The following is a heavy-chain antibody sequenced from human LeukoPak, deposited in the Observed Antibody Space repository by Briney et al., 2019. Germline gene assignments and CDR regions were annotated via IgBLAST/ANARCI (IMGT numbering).Heavy chain of an antibody. Sequence: GGSLRLSCAVSGFTFNRNWMSWVRQAPGKGLEWVANIKQEGSEKDDVDSVKGRFTISRDNVKNSLYLQMNSQRAEDTAVYYCATGGHYYGGWGQGTLVTVSS. J-gene: IGHJ4*02. V-gene: IGHV3-7*05. CDR1: GFTFNRNW. CDR2: IKQEGSEK. CDR3: ATGGHYYGG. D-gene: IGHD3-10*01.